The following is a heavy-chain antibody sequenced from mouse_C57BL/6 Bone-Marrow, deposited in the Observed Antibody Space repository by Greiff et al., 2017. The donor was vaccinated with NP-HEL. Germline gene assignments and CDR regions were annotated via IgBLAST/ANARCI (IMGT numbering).Heavy chain of an antibody. CDR2: IYPGSGST. J-gene: IGHJ4*01. V-gene: IGHV1-55*01. Sequence: QVQLQQPGAELVKPGASVKMSCKASGYTFTSYWIPWVKQRPGQGLEWIGDIYPGSGSTNYNEKFKSKATLTVDKSSSTAYMQLSSLTSEDSAVDYYASAILILREAMDYWGQGTSVTVSS. D-gene: IGHD1-1*01. CDR1: GYTFTSYW. CDR3: ASAILILREAMDY.